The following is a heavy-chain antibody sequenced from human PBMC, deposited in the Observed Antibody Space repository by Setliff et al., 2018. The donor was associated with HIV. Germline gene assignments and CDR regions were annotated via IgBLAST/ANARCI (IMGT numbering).Heavy chain of an antibody. Sequence: GGSLRLSCATSRFSFSAWWMSWIRQAPGKGLEWLANIKPDGSEGSYVDSVKGRFTVSRDNAKSILYLQMNSLRAEDTAVYYCAAGGATFDYWGQGSLVTVS. CDR2: IKPDGSEG. D-gene: IGHD1-26*01. J-gene: IGHJ4*02. CDR3: AAGGATFDY. V-gene: IGHV3-7*01. CDR1: RFSFSAWW.